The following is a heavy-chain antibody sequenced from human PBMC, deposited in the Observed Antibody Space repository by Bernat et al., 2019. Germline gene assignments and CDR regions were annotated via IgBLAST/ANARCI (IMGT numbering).Heavy chain of an antibody. CDR3: ARDRAVRDYYGMDV. Sequence: QVQLVESGGGLVKPGGSLRLSCAASGFTFSDYYMSWIRQAPGKGLEWVSYSSSSSSYTNYADSVKGRFTISSDNAKNSLYLQMNRLRAEDTAVYYCARDRAVRDYYGMDVWGQGTTVTVSS. CDR2: SSSSSSYT. CDR1: GFTFSDYY. D-gene: IGHD3-10*01. J-gene: IGHJ6*02. V-gene: IGHV3-11*06.